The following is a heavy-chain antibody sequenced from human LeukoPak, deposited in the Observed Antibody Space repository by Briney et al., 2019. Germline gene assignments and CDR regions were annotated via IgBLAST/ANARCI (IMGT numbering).Heavy chain of an antibody. CDR3: ARGGGARPDY. CDR2: ISSSSSAI. Sequence: AGGSLRLSCTASGFTFSSYGMNWVRQAPGKGLKWVSYISSSSSAINYVDSVKGRFTISRDNARNSLFLQMNSLRDEDTAMYYCARGGGARPDYWGQGTLVTVSS. D-gene: IGHD3-10*01. V-gene: IGHV3-48*02. CDR1: GFTFSSYG. J-gene: IGHJ4*02.